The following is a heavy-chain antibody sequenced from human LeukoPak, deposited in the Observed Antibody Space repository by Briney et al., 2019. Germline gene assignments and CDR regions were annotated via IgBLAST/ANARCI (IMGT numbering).Heavy chain of an antibody. D-gene: IGHD3-10*01. Sequence: GGSLRLSCAASGFTFSSYAMHWVRQAPGKGLEYVSAISSNGGSTYYANSVKGRFTISRDNSKNTLYLQMGSLRAEDMAVYYCARGYGSGSYRRRPYGDYFDYWGQGTLVTVSS. J-gene: IGHJ4*02. V-gene: IGHV3-64*01. CDR1: GFTFSSYA. CDR2: ISSNGGST. CDR3: ARGYGSGSYRRRPYGDYFDY.